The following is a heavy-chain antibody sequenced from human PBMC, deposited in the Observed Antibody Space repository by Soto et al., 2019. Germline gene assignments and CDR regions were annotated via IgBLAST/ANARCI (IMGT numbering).Heavy chain of an antibody. CDR2: ISGSGGST. V-gene: IGHV3-23*01. Sequence: GSLRLSCAASGFTFSSYAMSWVRQAPGKGLEWVSAISGSGGSTYYAASVKGRFTISRDNSKNTLYLQMNSLRAEDTAVYYCARSTREFITIFPSNWYFDLWGRGTLVTVSS. D-gene: IGHD3-9*01. CDR1: GFTFSSYA. J-gene: IGHJ2*01. CDR3: ARSTREFITIFPSNWYFDL.